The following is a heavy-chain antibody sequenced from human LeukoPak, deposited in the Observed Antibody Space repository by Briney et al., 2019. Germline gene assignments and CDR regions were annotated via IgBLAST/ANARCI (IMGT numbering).Heavy chain of an antibody. CDR3: TTDYGSGSYRYFNY. Sequence: KPGGSPRLSCAASGFTFSNAWMSWVRQTPGKGLEWVGRIKSKTDGGTTDYVAPVKGRFTISSDDSKNTLYLQMNSLKSEDTAVYYCTTDYGSGSYRYFNYWGQGTLVTVSS. CDR1: GFTFSNAW. V-gene: IGHV3-15*01. J-gene: IGHJ4*02. CDR2: IKSKTDGGTT. D-gene: IGHD3-10*01.